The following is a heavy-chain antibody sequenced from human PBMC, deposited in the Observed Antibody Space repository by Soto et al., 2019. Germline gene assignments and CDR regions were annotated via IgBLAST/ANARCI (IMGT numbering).Heavy chain of an antibody. V-gene: IGHV1-18*01. Sequence: QVHLVQSGAEVKKPGASVKVSCKGSGYAFTTYGITCVRQAPGQGLEWMGWISAHNDNTNYTQKVQGRVTVTRDTSARTACMELRSLRSDDTAVYYCARERYGDYWGQGALVTVSS. CDR2: ISAHNDNT. D-gene: IGHD1-1*01. J-gene: IGHJ4*02. CDR3: ARERYGDY. CDR1: GYAFTTYG.